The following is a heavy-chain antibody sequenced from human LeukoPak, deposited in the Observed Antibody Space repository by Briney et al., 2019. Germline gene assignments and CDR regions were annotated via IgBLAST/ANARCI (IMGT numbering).Heavy chain of an antibody. CDR1: GGSFSSGGCY. J-gene: IGHJ5*02. CDR2: INHSGST. CDR3: AIRGDIVVVPAAKNWLDP. Sequence: SETLSLTCTVSGGSFSSGGCYWSWIRQPPGKGLEWIGEINHSGSTNYNPSLKSRVTISVDTSKNQFSLKLSSVTAAGTAVYYCAIRGDIVVVPAAKNWLDPWGQGTLVTVSS. D-gene: IGHD2-2*01. V-gene: IGHV4-34*01.